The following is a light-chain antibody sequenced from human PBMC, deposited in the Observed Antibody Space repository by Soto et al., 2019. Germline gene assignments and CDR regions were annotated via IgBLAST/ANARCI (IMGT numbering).Light chain of an antibody. CDR2: DVT. CDR1: SSDVGGYNS. CDR3: SSYSTGGSYV. V-gene: IGLV2-14*01. J-gene: IGLJ1*01. Sequence: QSSLTQPASVSGSPGLSIAISCTGTSSDVGGYNSVSWYQQHPGKAPKLVIYDVTSRPSGVSNRFSGSKSGNTASLTISGLQAEDEGDYSCSSYSTGGSYVFGTGTKVTVL.